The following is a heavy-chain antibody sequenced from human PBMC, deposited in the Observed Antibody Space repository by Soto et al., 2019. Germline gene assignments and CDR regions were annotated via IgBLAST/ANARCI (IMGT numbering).Heavy chain of an antibody. J-gene: IGHJ4*02. Sequence: EVQLVESGGGLVQPGRSLRLSCAASGFTFDDYAMHWVRQAPGKGLEWVSSISWTSGSIVYADSVKGRFTISRDNAKNSLYLQMNSLRAEDTALYYCAKGAYNYYFDYWGQGTLFTVSS. CDR3: AKGAYNYYFDY. CDR2: ISWTSGSI. V-gene: IGHV3-9*01. D-gene: IGHD1-1*01. CDR1: GFTFDDYA.